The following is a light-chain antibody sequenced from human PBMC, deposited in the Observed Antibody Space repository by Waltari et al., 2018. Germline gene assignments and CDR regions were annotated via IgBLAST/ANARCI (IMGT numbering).Light chain of an antibody. CDR2: DVN. CDR3: SSFTRTNSWV. J-gene: IGLJ3*02. CDR1: SSAVGGYNY. Sequence: HSALAQPASVSGSPGQSITISCPGTSSAVGGYNYVSWYQQHPGKAPRLMIYDVNNRPSGVSNRFSGSKSGNTASLTISGLQAEDEADYYCSSFTRTNSWVFGGGTKLTVL. V-gene: IGLV2-14*03.